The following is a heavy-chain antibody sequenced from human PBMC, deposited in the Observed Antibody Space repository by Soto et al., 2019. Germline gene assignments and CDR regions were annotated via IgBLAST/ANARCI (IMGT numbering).Heavy chain of an antibody. CDR2: IYPGDSDT. CDR3: ARWDFDWLLSAEGYGMDV. J-gene: IGHJ6*02. V-gene: IGHV5-51*01. D-gene: IGHD3-9*01. Sequence: GESLKISCKGSGYSFTSYWIGWVRQMPGKGLEWMGIIYPGDSDTRYSPSFQGRVTISADKSISTAYLQWSSLKASDTAMYYCARWDFDWLLSAEGYGMDVCGQGTTSAVSS. CDR1: GYSFTSYW.